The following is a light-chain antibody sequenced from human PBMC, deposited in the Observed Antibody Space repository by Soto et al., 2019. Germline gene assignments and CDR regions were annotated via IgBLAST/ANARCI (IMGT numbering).Light chain of an antibody. V-gene: IGKV3-20*01. Sequence: DIVMTQSPATLSVSPGERATLPCRACQSVTSSYLAWYQQKPGQAPRLLIYGTSSRATGIPDRFSGSGSGTDFTLTISRLEPEDFAVYYCQQYGNSPITFGQGTRLEIK. CDR1: QSVTSSY. CDR2: GTS. CDR3: QQYGNSPIT. J-gene: IGKJ5*01.